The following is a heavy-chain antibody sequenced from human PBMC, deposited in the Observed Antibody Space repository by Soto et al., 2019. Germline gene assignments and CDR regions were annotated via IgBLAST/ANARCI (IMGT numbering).Heavy chain of an antibody. CDR1: GFTFNNAW. J-gene: IGHJ4*02. V-gene: IGHV3-15*01. CDR2: IRSNGDGGTA. D-gene: IGHD3-10*01. CDR3: FVLLWFGELLSGDH. Sequence: EVQLVESGGGLVKPGGSVRPSFEASGFTFNNAWMNWFGQAQGRGLEWFGRIRSNGDGGTADYSSFVKDRFTISRDDPKNTVYLEMNRLGTEDTAVYYCFVLLWFGELLSGDHWGQGTQVTVSS.